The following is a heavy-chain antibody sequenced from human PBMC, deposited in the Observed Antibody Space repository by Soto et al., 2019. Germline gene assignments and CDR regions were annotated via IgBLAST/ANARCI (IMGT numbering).Heavy chain of an antibody. J-gene: IGHJ6*02. CDR3: ARSPTYDSSGYSYYYGMDV. Sequence: GGSLRLSCAASGFTFSSYSMNWVRQAPGKGLEWVSSISSSSSYIYYADSVKGRFTISRDNAKNSLYLQMNSLRAEDTAVYYCARSPTYDSSGYSYYYGMDVWGQGTTVTVSS. CDR1: GFTFSSYS. D-gene: IGHD3-22*01. CDR2: ISSSSSYI. V-gene: IGHV3-21*01.